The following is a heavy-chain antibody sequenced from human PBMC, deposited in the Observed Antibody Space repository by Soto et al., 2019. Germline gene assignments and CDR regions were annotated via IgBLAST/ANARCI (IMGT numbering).Heavy chain of an antibody. J-gene: IGHJ6*02. V-gene: IGHV4-31*03. CDR1: GDSISSTGFY. CDR3: ARDHRSLGDYYGMDV. CDR2: IHYTGST. Sequence: QVQLQESGPGLVKPSQTLSLTCSVSGDSISSTGFYWSWIRQHPGKALEWIGYIHYTGSTSYNPSLKRRLAISLDASKNQFSLSLSSVTSADTAVYYCARDHRSLGDYYGMDVWGQGTTVTVSS. D-gene: IGHD3-10*01.